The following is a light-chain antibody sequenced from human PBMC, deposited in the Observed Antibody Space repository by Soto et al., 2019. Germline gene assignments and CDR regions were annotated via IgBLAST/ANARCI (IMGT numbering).Light chain of an antibody. Sequence: QSALTQPASVSGSPGLSITISCTGTSNDVGGYDYVSWYRQHPDRAPRLLIYEVTNRPSGISDRFSGSRSGNTASLTISGLQADDEADYYCASYTLSGTLIFGGGTKLTVL. CDR2: EVT. V-gene: IGLV2-14*01. J-gene: IGLJ2*01. CDR3: ASYTLSGTLI. CDR1: SNDVGGYDY.